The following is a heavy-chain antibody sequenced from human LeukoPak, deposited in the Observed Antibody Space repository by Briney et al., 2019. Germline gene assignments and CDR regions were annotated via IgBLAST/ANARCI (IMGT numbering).Heavy chain of an antibody. J-gene: IGHJ5*02. CDR2: IYTSGST. D-gene: IGHD2-2*01. Sequence: SETLSLTCTVSGGSISSYYWSWIRQPAGKGLEWIGRIYTSGSTNYNPSLKSRVTMSVDTSKNQFSLKLSSVTAADTAVYYCARHNHWGLGYCSSTSCYRNYNWFDPWGQGTLVTVSS. CDR1: GGSISSYY. CDR3: ARHNHWGLGYCSSTSCYRNYNWFDP. V-gene: IGHV4-4*07.